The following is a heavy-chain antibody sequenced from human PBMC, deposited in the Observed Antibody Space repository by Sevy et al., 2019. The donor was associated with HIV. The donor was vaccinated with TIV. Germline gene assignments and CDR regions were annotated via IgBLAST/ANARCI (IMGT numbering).Heavy chain of an antibody. CDR3: TRVWRGFDKRFDY. Sequence: GGSLRLSCTGSGFTFGDYAVSWFRQAPGKGLEWVAFMKSKAYGATIEYAASVKGRFTISRDDSKNIAYLQMNSLETEDTAMYYCTRVWRGFDKRFDYWGHGTLVTVSS. V-gene: IGHV3-49*03. D-gene: IGHD5-12*01. CDR1: GFTFGDYA. J-gene: IGHJ4*01. CDR2: MKSKAYGATI.